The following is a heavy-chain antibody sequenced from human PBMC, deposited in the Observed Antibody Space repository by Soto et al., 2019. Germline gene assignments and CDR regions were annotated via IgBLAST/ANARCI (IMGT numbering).Heavy chain of an antibody. V-gene: IGHV1-69*19. D-gene: IGHD2-2*01. CDR2: IIPISGTE. J-gene: IGHJ4*02. CDR1: GGTFSSYA. Sequence: QVQLGQSGAEVKKPGSSVNVSCNASGGTFSSYAISWVRQAPGHRLEWMGGIIPISGTEYYAEKFQGRVMIAANEPPTRAYKELSSLRSEDTAVYYCAREHHQLRPHYYCDYLGQGTLVTVSS. CDR3: AREHHQLRPHYYCDY.